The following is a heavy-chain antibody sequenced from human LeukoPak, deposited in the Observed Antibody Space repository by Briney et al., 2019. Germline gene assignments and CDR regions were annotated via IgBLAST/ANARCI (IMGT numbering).Heavy chain of an antibody. Sequence: SVKVSCKASGYTFTGYYIHWVRQAPGQGLEWMGWINPNSGGTNYAQRFEGRVTVTRDTSISTAYMELSRLRSDDTAVYYCARALSNLRLYYFDYWGQGALVTVSS. V-gene: IGHV1-2*02. J-gene: IGHJ4*02. CDR2: INPNSGGT. CDR3: ARALSNLRLYYFDY. CDR1: GYTFTGYY. D-gene: IGHD4-11*01.